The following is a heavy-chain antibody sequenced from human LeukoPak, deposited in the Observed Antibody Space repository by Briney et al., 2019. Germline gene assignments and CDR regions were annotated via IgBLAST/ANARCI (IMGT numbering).Heavy chain of an antibody. D-gene: IGHD6-13*01. CDR3: ATSLAAAGSYYYYGMDV. CDR2: IYYSGST. CDR1: GGSISGYF. Sequence: SETLSLTCTVSGGSISGYFWSWIRQPPGKGLEWIGYIYYSGSTNYNPSLKSRVTISVDTSKNQFSLKLSSVTAADTAVYYCATSLAAAGSYYYYGMDVWGQGTTVTVSS. J-gene: IGHJ6*02. V-gene: IGHV4-59*01.